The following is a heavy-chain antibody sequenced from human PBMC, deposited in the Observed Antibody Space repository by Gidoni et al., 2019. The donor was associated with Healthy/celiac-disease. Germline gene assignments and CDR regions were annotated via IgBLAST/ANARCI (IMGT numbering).Heavy chain of an antibody. Sequence: YGGSISSSSYYWGWIRQPPGKGLEWLGSIYYSGSTYYTPSLKSRVTISVDTSKNQFSLKLSSVTAAGTAVYYCARRGPNYFDYWPGNPGHRLP. CDR2: IYYSGST. D-gene: IGHD3-16*01. CDR1: GGSISSSSYY. J-gene: IGHJ4*02. CDR3: ARRGPNYFDY. V-gene: IGHV4-39*01.